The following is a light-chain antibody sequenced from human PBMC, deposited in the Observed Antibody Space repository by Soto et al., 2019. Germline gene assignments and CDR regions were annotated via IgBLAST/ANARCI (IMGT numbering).Light chain of an antibody. V-gene: IGKV3-20*01. CDR3: EQYGCSPPYS. Sequence: EIVLTQSPGTLSLSPGERATLSCRASQSVSSSYLAWYQQKPGQAPRLLIYGASSRATGIPDRFCGSGSGTYVTLTISTLELEDFAVYYCEQYGCSPPYSSGHGTRLESK. J-gene: IGKJ2*01. CDR1: QSVSSSY. CDR2: GAS.